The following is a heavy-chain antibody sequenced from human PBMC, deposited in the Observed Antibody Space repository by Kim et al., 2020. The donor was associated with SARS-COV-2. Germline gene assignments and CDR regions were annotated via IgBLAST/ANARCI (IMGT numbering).Heavy chain of an antibody. V-gene: IGHV1-24*01. Sequence: AQKFQGRVTMTEDTSTDTAYMELSSLRSEDTAVYYCATDRLVGATTHFDYWGQGTLVTVSS. CDR3: ATDRLVGATTHFDY. J-gene: IGHJ4*02. D-gene: IGHD1-26*01.